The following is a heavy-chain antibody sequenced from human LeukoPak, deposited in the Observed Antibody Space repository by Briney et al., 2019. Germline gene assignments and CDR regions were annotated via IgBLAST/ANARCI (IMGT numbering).Heavy chain of an antibody. CDR3: ARDLTTVANRADLPFDY. Sequence: SVKVSCKASGGTFSSYAISWVRQAPGQGLEWMGRIIPILGIANYAQKFQGRVTITADKSTSTAYMELSSLRSEDTAVYYCARDLTTVANRADLPFDYWGQGTLVTVSS. CDR2: IIPILGIA. CDR1: GGTFSSYA. J-gene: IGHJ4*02. V-gene: IGHV1-69*04. D-gene: IGHD4-23*01.